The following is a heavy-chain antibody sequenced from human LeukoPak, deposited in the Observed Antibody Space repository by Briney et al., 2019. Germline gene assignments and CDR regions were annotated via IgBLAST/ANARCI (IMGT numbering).Heavy chain of an antibody. CDR2: INPSGGRT. CDR3: ARGRAQWELGVVLEPDIDY. V-gene: IGHV1-46*01. Sequence: ASVKVSCKASGYTFTSYYMHWVRQAPGQGLEWMGIINPSGGRTSYAQKFQGRVTMTRDTSTSTVYMELSSLRSEDTAVYYCARGRAQWELGVVLEPDIDYWGQGTLVTVSS. CDR1: GYTFTSYY. J-gene: IGHJ4*02. D-gene: IGHD1-26*01.